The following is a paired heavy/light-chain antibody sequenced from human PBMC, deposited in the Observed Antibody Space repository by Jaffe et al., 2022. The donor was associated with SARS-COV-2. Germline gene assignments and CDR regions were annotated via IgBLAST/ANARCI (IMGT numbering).Heavy chain of an antibody. CDR3: ARGVRRISVYYYYYMDV. CDR2: IHSSGST. J-gene: IGHJ6*03. V-gene: IGHV4-59*13. Sequence: QVQLQESGPGLVKPSETLSLTCSVSGGSISAYYWTWIRQPPGKGLEWIGYIHSSGSTHYNPSLKTRVTISVDTSTNHFSLNLRSVTAADTAVYYCARGVRRISVYYYYYMDVWGKGTTVTVSS. D-gene: IGHD3-10*01. CDR1: GGSISAYY.
Light chain of an antibody. Sequence: QFVLTQPPSVSGAPGQRVTISCTGNSSNIGAGYEVHWYQQLPGTAPKLLIYGNNNRPSGVPDRFSGFMSGTSLSLAITGLQAEDEADYYCQSYDDSPSRWVFGGGTKLTVL. V-gene: IGLV1-40*01. CDR1: SSNIGAGYE. J-gene: IGLJ3*02. CDR3: QSYDDSPSRWV. CDR2: GNN.